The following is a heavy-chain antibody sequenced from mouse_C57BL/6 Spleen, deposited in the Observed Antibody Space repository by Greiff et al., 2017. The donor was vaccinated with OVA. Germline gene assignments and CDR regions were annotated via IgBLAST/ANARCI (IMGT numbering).Heavy chain of an antibody. CDR2: IYPGDGDT. Sequence: QVQLVESGPELVKPGASVKISCKASGYAFSSSWMNWVKQRPGKGLEWIGRIYPGDGDTNYNGKFKGKATLTADKSSSTAYMQLSSLTSEDSAVYFCARGAGSGAMDYWGQGTSVTVSS. J-gene: IGHJ4*01. V-gene: IGHV1-82*01. CDR1: GYAFSSSW. CDR3: ARGAGSGAMDY. D-gene: IGHD3-3*01.